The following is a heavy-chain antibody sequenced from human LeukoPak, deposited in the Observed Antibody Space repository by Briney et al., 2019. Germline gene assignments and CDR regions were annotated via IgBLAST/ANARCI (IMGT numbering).Heavy chain of an antibody. CDR2: INPNSGGT. CDR1: GYTFSSYY. V-gene: IGHV1-2*04. J-gene: IGHJ6*02. CDR3: ARDLYYYDSSGYNYGMDV. D-gene: IGHD3-22*01. Sequence: ASVKVSCKASGYTFSSYYMHWVRQAPGQGLEWMGWINPNSGGTNYAQKFQGWVTMTRDTSISTAYMELSRLRSDDTAVYYCARDLYYYDSSGYNYGMDVWGQGTTVTVSS.